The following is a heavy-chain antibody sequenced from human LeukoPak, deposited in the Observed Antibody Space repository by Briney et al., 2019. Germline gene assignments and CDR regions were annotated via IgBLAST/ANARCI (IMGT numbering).Heavy chain of an antibody. CDR3: ARDKSIAARPYGMDV. D-gene: IGHD6-6*01. Sequence: ASVNVSCKASGYTFTGYYMHWVRQAPGQGLEWMGWINPNSGGTNYAQKFQGRVTMTRDTSISTAYMELSRLRSDDTAVYYCARDKSIAARPYGMDVWGQGTTVTVSS. V-gene: IGHV1-2*02. CDR1: GYTFTGYY. CDR2: INPNSGGT. J-gene: IGHJ6*02.